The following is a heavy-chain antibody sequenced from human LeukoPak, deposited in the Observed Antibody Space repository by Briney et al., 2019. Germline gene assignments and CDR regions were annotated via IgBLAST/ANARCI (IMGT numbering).Heavy chain of an antibody. D-gene: IGHD6-6*01. CDR1: GFTVSSNY. Sequence: PGGSLRLSCAASGFTVSSNYMGWVRQAPGKGLEWVSVIYSGGSTYYADSVKGRFTISRDNSKNTLYLQMNSLRAEDTAVYYWARDFGWGIAARRRAFDIWGQGTMVIVSS. V-gene: IGHV3-66*01. CDR3: ARDFGWGIAARRRAFDI. J-gene: IGHJ3*02. CDR2: IYSGGST.